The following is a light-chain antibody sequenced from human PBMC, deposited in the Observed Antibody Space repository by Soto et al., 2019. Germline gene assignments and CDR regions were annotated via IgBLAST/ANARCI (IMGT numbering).Light chain of an antibody. CDR3: QQYNNWPRAT. V-gene: IGKV3-15*01. CDR2: RTS. J-gene: IGKJ4*01. CDR1: QSISIN. Sequence: ETVMTQSPATLSVSPGERATLSCRASQSISINLAWYQQKPGQAPRLIMFRTSTRATGVPARFSGSGSGTEFNITISSLQSEDFAVYYCQQYNNWPRATFGGGTKVELK.